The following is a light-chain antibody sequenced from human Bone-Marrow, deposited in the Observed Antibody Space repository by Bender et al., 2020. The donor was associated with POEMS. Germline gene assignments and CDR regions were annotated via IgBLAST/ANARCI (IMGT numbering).Light chain of an antibody. V-gene: IGLV1-44*01. CDR2: NNS. CDR1: SSKFGSYP. CDR3: ATWDDSLNGWV. Sequence: QSVLTQPPSASGTPGQRVPISCSGSSSKFGSYPVNWYQQLPGAASKLVIFNNSQRPSGVPDRFSGSNSGTSASLAISGLLSDDEADFYCATWDDSLNGWVFGGGTKLTVL. J-gene: IGLJ3*02.